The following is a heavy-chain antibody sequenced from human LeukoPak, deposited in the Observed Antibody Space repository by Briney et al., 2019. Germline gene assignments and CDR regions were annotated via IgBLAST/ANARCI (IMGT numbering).Heavy chain of an antibody. V-gene: IGHV5-51*01. D-gene: IGHD5-18*01. CDR1: GYSFTSYW. CDR3: ARRWERGYSYGERYDAFDI. CDR2: IYPGDSDT. Sequence: GESLKISCKGSGYSFTSYWIGWVRQMPGKGLEWMGIIYPGDSDTRYSPSFQGQVTISADKSISTAYLQWSSLKASDTAMYYYARRWERGYSYGERYDAFDIWGQGTMVTVSS. J-gene: IGHJ3*02.